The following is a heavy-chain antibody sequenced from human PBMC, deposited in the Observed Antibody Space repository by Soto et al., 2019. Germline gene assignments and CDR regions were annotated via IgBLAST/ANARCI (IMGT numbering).Heavy chain of an antibody. D-gene: IGHD3-10*01. CDR1: GFTFSDYY. CDR3: ARGITMVRGPHRGKKAALDV. J-gene: IGHJ6*04. V-gene: IGHV3-11*01. CDR2: ISSSGSTI. Sequence: GGSLRLSCAASGFTFSDYYMSWIRQAPGKGLEWVSYISSSGSTIYYADSVKGRFTISRDNAKNSLYLQMNSLRAEDTAVYYCARGITMVRGPHRGKKAALDVWGKGTTVTVSS.